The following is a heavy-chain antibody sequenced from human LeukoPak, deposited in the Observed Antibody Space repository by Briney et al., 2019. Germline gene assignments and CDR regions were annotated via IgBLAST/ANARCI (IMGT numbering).Heavy chain of an antibody. CDR2: ISGSGVISGSGVST. V-gene: IGHV3-23*01. CDR1: GFTFSNYA. D-gene: IGHD1-26*01. CDR3: ARESGGSYYGTSDS. Sequence: SGGSLRLSCAASGFTFSNYAMNWVRQAPGKGLEWVSGISGSGVISGSGVSTYYTDSVKGRFTISRDNAKNSLYLQMNSLRAEDTALYYCARESGGSYYGTSDSWGQGTLVTVSS. J-gene: IGHJ4*02.